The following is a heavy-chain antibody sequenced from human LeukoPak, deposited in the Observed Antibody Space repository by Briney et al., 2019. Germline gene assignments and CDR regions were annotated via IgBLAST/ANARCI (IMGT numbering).Heavy chain of an antibody. CDR1: GFTFSSYG. Sequence: PGRSLRLSCAASGFTFSSYGMHWVRQAPGKGLEWVAVISYDGSNKYYADSVKGRFTISRDNSKNTLYLQMNSLRAEDTAVYYCAKVDGIAVGGTGFFDYWGQGTLVTVSS. D-gene: IGHD6-19*01. J-gene: IGHJ4*02. CDR3: AKVDGIAVGGTGFFDY. V-gene: IGHV3-30*18. CDR2: ISYDGSNK.